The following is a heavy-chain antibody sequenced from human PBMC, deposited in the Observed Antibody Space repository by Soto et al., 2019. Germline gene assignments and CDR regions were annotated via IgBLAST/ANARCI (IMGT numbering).Heavy chain of an antibody. J-gene: IGHJ6*02. CDR2: ISGRGGST. CDR1: GFTFSSYA. V-gene: IGHV3-23*01. CDR3: AKDPSPYYYYGMDV. Sequence: PGGSLRLSCAASGFTFSSYAMSWVRQAPGKGLEWVSAISGRGGSTYYADSVKGRFTISRDNSKNTLYLQMNSLRAEATAVYYCAKDPSPYYYYGMDVWGQGTTVTVSS.